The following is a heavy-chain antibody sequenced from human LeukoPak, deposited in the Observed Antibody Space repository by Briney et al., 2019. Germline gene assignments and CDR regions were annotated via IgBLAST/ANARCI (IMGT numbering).Heavy chain of an antibody. D-gene: IGHD3-3*02. Sequence: SGGSLRLSCAASGFTVSTYYMNWVRQAPGKGLEWVSIIYSGGITYYADSVKGRFTISRDTSKNTLSLQMNSLRAEDTAVYFCARVGDHFHWNLDLWGRGTLVSVSS. V-gene: IGHV3-53*01. J-gene: IGHJ2*01. CDR2: IYSGGIT. CDR1: GFTVSTYY. CDR3: ARVGDHFHWNLDL.